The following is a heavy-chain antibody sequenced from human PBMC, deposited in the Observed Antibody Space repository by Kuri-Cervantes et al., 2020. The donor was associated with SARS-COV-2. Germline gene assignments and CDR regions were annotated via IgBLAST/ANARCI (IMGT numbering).Heavy chain of an antibody. D-gene: IGHD3-16*01. V-gene: IGHV4-30-4*08. CDR1: GGSVSSGDFY. CDR3: ARDMRSAELAFDL. Sequence: SETLSLTCTVSGGSVSSGDFYWTWVRQPPGKGLEWIGFVYYSTSTNYNPSLKSRLRIFVDTSKNQFSLKLSSVTAADTAVYYCARDMRSAELAFDLWGRGTLVTVSS. CDR2: VYYSTST. J-gene: IGHJ2*01.